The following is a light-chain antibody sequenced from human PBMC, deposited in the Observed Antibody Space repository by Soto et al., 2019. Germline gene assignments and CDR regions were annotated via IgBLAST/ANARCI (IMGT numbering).Light chain of an antibody. Sequence: QSALTQPASVPGSPGQPITISCTGTSSDIGAYKYVSWYQQHPGKVPKLMIYEVNNRPSGVSDRFSGSKSGNTASLTISGLQAEDEADYYCSSYTGDNTWMFGGGTKVTVL. V-gene: IGLV2-14*01. J-gene: IGLJ3*02. CDR1: SSDIGAYKY. CDR2: EVN. CDR3: SSYTGDNTWM.